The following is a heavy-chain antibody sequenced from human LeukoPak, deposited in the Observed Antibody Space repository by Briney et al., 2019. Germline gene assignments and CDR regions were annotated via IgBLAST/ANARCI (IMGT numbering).Heavy chain of an antibody. CDR2: IYTSGST. D-gene: IGHD3-10*01. CDR3: ARGSVRGEFDP. J-gene: IGHJ5*02. V-gene: IGHV4-61*02. Sequence: SQTLSLTCTVSGGSISSGSYYWSWIRQPAGKGLEWIGRIYTSGSTNYNPSLKSRVTMSVDTSKNQFSLKLSSVTAADTAVYSCARGSVRGEFDPWGQGTLVTVSS. CDR1: GGSISSGSYY.